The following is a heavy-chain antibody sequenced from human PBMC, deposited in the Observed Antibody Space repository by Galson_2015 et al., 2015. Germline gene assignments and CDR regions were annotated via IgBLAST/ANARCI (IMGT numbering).Heavy chain of an antibody. V-gene: IGHV1-69*02. J-gene: IGHJ4*02. D-gene: IGHD1-1*01. CDR3: ARAYTGTSSSDFDY. CDR1: GGTFSSYT. Sequence: SVKVSCKASGGTFSSYTISWVRQAPGQGLEWMGRIIPILGIANYAQKFQGRVTITADKSTSTAYMELSSLRSEDTAVYYCARAYTGTSSSDFDYWGQGTLVTVSS. CDR2: IIPILGIA.